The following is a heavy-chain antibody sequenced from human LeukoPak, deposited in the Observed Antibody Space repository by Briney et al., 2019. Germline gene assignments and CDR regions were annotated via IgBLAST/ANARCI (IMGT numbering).Heavy chain of an antibody. Sequence: PGRSLRLSCAASGFSFSNYDMHWVRQAPGKGLEWVAVIWYDGSNKYYADSAKGRFTISRDNSKNTLYLQMNSLRVEDTAVYYCARGDPTVTTKQNFDYWGQGTLVTASS. CDR3: ARGDPTVTTKQNFDY. J-gene: IGHJ4*02. CDR2: IWYDGSNK. CDR1: GFSFSNYD. D-gene: IGHD4-17*01. V-gene: IGHV3-33*01.